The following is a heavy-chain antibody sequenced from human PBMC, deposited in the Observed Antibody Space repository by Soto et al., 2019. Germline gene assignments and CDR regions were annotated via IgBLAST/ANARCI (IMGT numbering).Heavy chain of an antibody. V-gene: IGHV3-7*01. CDR2: TNEDGSQI. Sequence: GGSLRLSCAASGFTFRRSWMSWVRQAPGKGLEWVANTNEDGSQINYVDSVKGRFTASRDNAKNLLFLQMNNLRGEDTAIYYCARDPRNGAIDYWGQGTLVTVSS. J-gene: IGHJ4*02. D-gene: IGHD2-8*01. CDR3: ARDPRNGAIDY. CDR1: GFTFRRSW.